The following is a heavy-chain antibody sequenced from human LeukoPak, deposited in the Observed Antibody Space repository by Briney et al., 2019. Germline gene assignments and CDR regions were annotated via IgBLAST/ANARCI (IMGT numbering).Heavy chain of an antibody. Sequence: GSSVKVSCKASGGTFSSYAISWVRQAPGQGLEWMGRIIPILGIANYAQKFQGRVTITADKSTSTAYMELSSLRSEDTAVYYCAREATTVTTEGWFDPLGQGTLVTVSS. J-gene: IGHJ5*01. CDR2: IIPILGIA. CDR3: AREATTVTTEGWFDP. V-gene: IGHV1-69*04. D-gene: IGHD4-17*01. CDR1: GGTFSSYA.